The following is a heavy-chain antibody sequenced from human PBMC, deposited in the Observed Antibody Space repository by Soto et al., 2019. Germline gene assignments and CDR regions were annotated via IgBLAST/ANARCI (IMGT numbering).Heavy chain of an antibody. D-gene: IGHD6-19*01. CDR3: ARFFGSGFDY. CDR1: GFTFSTDS. Sequence: EVQLVESGGGLVQPGGSLRLSCVASGFTFSTDSMNWVRQAPGKGLEWVAHISTSGATRYYADYVKCRFPISRDNAKTSLYLQMDSLRNEDMAVYYCARFFGSGFDYWGQGTLVTVSS. CDR2: ISTSGATR. V-gene: IGHV3-48*02. J-gene: IGHJ4*02.